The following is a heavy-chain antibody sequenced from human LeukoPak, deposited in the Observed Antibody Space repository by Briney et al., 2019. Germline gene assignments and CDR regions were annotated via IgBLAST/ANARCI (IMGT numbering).Heavy chain of an antibody. Sequence: PGGSLRLSCAASGFTVSSNHMSWVRQAPGKGLKWVSIIYSGGTTYYADSVKGRFTNSRDNSKNTLYLQMNTLRAEDTAVYYCARDADYGGSPDAFDVWGRGTMVTVSS. CDR1: GFTVSSNH. J-gene: IGHJ3*01. CDR2: IYSGGTT. V-gene: IGHV3-53*01. D-gene: IGHD4-23*01. CDR3: ARDADYGGSPDAFDV.